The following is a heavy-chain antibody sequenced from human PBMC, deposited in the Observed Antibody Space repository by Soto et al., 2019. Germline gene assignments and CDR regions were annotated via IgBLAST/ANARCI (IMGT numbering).Heavy chain of an antibody. D-gene: IGHD6-13*01. CDR3: ARDQEAGSFFPYYYGMDV. Sequence: EVQLVESGGGLGQPGGSLRLSCATSGFTFSSYEMNWVRQAPGKGLEWVSYISSSGSTIYYADSVKGRFTISRDNAKNSLYLQMDSLRAEDTAVYYCARDQEAGSFFPYYYGMDVWGQGTTVTVSS. CDR2: ISSSGSTI. J-gene: IGHJ6*02. CDR1: GFTFSSYE. V-gene: IGHV3-48*03.